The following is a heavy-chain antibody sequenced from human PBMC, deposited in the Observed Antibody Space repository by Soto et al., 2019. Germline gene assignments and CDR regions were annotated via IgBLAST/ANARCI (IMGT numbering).Heavy chain of an antibody. CDR3: ARDIWSGNYKWFDS. J-gene: IGHJ5*01. CDR1: TLPVSLYG. Sequence: GTLRLSCSASTLPVSLYGIQGVRQAPGKGLDWVAFISNDGGAQYYADSVKGRFSISRDNSMNTVDLHMNSLRAEDMAIYYCARDIWSGNYKWFDSWGQGTLVTVSS. CDR2: ISNDGGAQ. D-gene: IGHD3-3*01. V-gene: IGHV3-30*03.